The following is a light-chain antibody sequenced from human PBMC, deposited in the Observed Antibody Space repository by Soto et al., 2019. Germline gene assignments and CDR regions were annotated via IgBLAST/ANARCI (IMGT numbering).Light chain of an antibody. V-gene: IGKV3-20*01. Sequence: EIVLTQSPGTLSLSPGERATLSCRASQSFSSSYLAWYQQKPGQAPRLLIYGASSRAPGIPDRFSGSGSGTDLTLTISRLEPEDVAVYYCQQYGSSLHSAFGRGTKVDIK. CDR1: QSFSSSY. J-gene: IGKJ3*01. CDR2: GAS. CDR3: QQYGSSLHSA.